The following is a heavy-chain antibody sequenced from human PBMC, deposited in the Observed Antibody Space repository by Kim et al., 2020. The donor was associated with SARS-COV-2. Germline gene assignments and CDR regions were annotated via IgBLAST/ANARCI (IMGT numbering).Heavy chain of an antibody. CDR3: ARGGGYSYGAIDY. Sequence: HQPSLTSRVTISVDTSKNQFSLKLSSVTAADTAVYYCARGGGYSYGAIDYWGQGTLVTVSS. D-gene: IGHD5-18*01. J-gene: IGHJ4*02. V-gene: IGHV4-34*01.